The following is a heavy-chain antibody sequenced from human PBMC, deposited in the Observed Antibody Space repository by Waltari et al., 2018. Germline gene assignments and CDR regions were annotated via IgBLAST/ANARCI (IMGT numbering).Heavy chain of an antibody. J-gene: IGHJ4*02. Sequence: QVPLHQWGAGLLKPSETLSLTCAGSGGSFNGSSWTWIRQPPGKGLEWIGEIHHSGTTDYNPSLNSRLTMSVDTSKKQISLKMSSVTAADTAVYYCARGDLHYGSSGFFYWGQGALVTVSS. CDR1: GGSFNGSS. CDR2: IHHSGTT. D-gene: IGHD3-22*01. CDR3: ARGDLHYGSSGFFY. V-gene: IGHV4-34*01.